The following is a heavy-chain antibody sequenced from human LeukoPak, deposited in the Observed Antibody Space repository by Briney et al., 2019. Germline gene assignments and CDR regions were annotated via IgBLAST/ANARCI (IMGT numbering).Heavy chain of an antibody. CDR3: ARDIVMVTYWFDP. D-gene: IGHD5-18*01. CDR2: INPNSGGT. V-gene: IGHV1-2*02. Sequence: ASVKVSCKASGYTFTGYHMYWVRQAPGQGLEWMGWINPNSGGTNYAQKFQGRVTMTRDTSISTAYMELSRLRSDDTAVYYCARDIVMVTYWFDPWGQGTLVTVSS. J-gene: IGHJ5*02. CDR1: GYTFTGYH.